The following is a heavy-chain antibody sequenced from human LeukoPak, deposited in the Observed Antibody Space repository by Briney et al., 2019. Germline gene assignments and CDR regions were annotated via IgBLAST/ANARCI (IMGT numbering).Heavy chain of an antibody. J-gene: IGHJ3*02. CDR1: GGSISSYY. D-gene: IGHD6-13*01. CDR3: ARGIAAASERAFDI. Sequence: SETLSLTCTVSGGSISSYYWSWIRQPAGKGLEWIGRIFTSGSTNYNPSLKSRVTMSVDTSKNQFSLNLSSVTAADTAVYYCARGIAAASERAFDIWGQGTMVTVSS. V-gene: IGHV4-4*07. CDR2: IFTSGST.